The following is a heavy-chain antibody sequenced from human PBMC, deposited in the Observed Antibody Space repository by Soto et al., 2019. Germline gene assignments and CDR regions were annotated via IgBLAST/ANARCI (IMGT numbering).Heavy chain of an antibody. J-gene: IGHJ6*02. CDR3: AKGGGSKDYYDTSGYYLYYYYAMDV. Sequence: EVQLLESGGGLVQPGGSLRLSCAASGFTFSSYAMSWVRQAPGKGLEWVSALSGSGVSTYYADSVKGRFTISRDNSKNPRYLQMNSLRAEDTAVYSCAKGGGSKDYYDTSGYYLYYYYAMDVWGQGTTVTVSS. V-gene: IGHV3-23*01. CDR1: GFTFSSYA. CDR2: LSGSGVST. D-gene: IGHD3-22*01.